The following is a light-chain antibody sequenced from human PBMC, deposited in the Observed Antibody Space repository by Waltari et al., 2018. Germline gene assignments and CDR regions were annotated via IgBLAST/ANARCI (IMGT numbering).Light chain of an antibody. CDR1: QTILYSSYNKNY. J-gene: IGKJ2*01. Sequence: DIVMTQSPDSLAVSLGETTTLNCKSSQTILYSSYNKNYLAWYQVKPGQAPKLLVYGTSTRESGVPDRFSGSGSGTDFSLTISSLQAEDVAVYYCQQYYSAPYTFGQGTKLESK. CDR2: GTS. CDR3: QQYYSAPYT. V-gene: IGKV4-1*01.